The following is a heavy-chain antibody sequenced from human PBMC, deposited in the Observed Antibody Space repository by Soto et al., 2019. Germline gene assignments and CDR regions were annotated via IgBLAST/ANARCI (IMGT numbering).Heavy chain of an antibody. J-gene: IGHJ3*02. CDR3: AKDLSLWFGELFLAQNGAFDI. Sequence: GGSLRLSCAASGFTFSSYAMSWFRQAPGKGLEWVSAISGSGGSTYYADSVKGRFTISRDNSKNTLYLQMNSLRAEDTAVYYCAKDLSLWFGELFLAQNGAFDIWGQGTMVTVSS. CDR1: GFTFSSYA. D-gene: IGHD3-10*01. V-gene: IGHV3-23*01. CDR2: ISGSGGST.